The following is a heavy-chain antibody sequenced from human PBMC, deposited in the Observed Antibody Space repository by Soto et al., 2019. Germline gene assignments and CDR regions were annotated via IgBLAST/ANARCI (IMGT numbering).Heavy chain of an antibody. CDR1: GASISSGDYY. D-gene: IGHD6-13*01. Sequence: QVQLQESGPGLVKPSQTLSLTCTVSGASISSGDYYWSWIRQPPGKGLEWIGYIYYSGSTYYNPSLKSRVTISVDTSKNQFSLKLSSVTAADTAVYYCARDIPGGIAAAGMKFDPWGQGTLVTVSS. V-gene: IGHV4-30-4*01. CDR3: ARDIPGGIAAAGMKFDP. CDR2: IYYSGST. J-gene: IGHJ5*02.